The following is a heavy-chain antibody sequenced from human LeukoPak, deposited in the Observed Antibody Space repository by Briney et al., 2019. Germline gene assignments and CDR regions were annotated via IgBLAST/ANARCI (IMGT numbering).Heavy chain of an antibody. CDR3: AKLSPTTLYDSRGWFDP. CDR2: ISGSGGTT. V-gene: IGHV3-23*01. D-gene: IGHD3-3*01. Sequence: GGSLRLSCAASGFTFSSYSMNWVRQAPGKGLEWVSGISGSGGTTYNADSVKGRFTISRDNSRNTLYLQMNSLRAEDTAIYYCAKLSPTTLYDSRGWFDPWGQGTLVTVSS. J-gene: IGHJ5*02. CDR1: GFTFSSYS.